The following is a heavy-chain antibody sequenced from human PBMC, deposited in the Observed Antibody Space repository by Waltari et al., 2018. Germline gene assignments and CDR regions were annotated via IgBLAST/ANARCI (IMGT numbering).Heavy chain of an antibody. J-gene: IGHJ3*02. Sequence: EVQLVEYGGGLFLSGGPLRLLCAASAFPVSRHHRSSGRQAPGKGREWVSVIYSDGSTYYADSVKGRFTISRDNSKNTLYLQMNSLRAEDTAVYYCARALIGWGVAFDIWGQGTMVTVSS. D-gene: IGHD2-8*01. V-gene: IGHV3-53*01. CDR2: IYSDGST. CDR1: AFPVSRHH. CDR3: ARALIGWGVAFDI.